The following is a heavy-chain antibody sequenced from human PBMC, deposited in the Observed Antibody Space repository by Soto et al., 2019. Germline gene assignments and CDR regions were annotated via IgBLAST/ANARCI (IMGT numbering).Heavy chain of an antibody. J-gene: IGHJ4*02. CDR2: IDGVGTGT. CDR1: GFTFTNYW. CDR3: ARDPKTSGGQHWAFNYFDS. D-gene: IGHD7-27*01. V-gene: IGHV3-74*01. Sequence: GGSLRLSCAASGFTFTNYWMHWVRQVPGKGLVWVSRIDGVGTGTSYSDSVRGRFTISRDNAENTLYLQMNSLRAEDTAVYYCARDPKTSGGQHWAFNYFDSWGQGTLVTVSS.